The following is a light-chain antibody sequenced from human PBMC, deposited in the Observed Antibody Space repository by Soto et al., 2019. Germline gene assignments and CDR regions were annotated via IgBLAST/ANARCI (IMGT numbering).Light chain of an antibody. CDR3: CSYAGSYVV. CDR2: DVS. V-gene: IGLV2-11*01. Sequence: QSALTQPRSVSGSPGQSVTISCTGTSSDVGDYNYVSWYQQHPGKAPKLMIYDVSKWPSGVPDRFSGSKSGNTASLTISGLQAEDEADYYCCSYAGSYVVFGGGTKLTVL. J-gene: IGLJ2*01. CDR1: SSDVGDYNY.